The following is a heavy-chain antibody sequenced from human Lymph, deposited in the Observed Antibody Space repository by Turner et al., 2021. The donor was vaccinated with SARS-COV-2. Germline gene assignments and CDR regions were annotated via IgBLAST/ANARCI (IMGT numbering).Heavy chain of an antibody. J-gene: IGHJ6*02. V-gene: IGHV1-2*02. CDR2: INPNSGGT. CDR1: GYTFTGYY. D-gene: IGHD3-3*01. CDR3: ARDVERYNDFWSGYSGGYGLDV. Sequence: QVQLVQSGAEVKKPGASVKVSCKASGYTFTGYYMHWVRQAPGQGLEGMGWINPNSGGTNNAQKFQGRVTMARDTSISTAYMELSRLRSDDTAVYYCARDVERYNDFWSGYSGGYGLDVWGQGTTVTVSS.